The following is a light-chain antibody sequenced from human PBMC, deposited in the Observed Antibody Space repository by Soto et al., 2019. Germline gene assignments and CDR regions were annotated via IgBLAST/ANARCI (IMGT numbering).Light chain of an antibody. CDR1: SSDVGSYNL. Sequence: QSALTQPASVSGSPGQSITISCTGTSSDVGSYNLVSWYQQYPGKAPKLMIYEGSKWPSGVSNRFSGSKSGNTASLTISGLQAEDEADYYCCSYAGSVLFGGGTKVTVL. J-gene: IGLJ2*01. CDR2: EGS. V-gene: IGLV2-23*01. CDR3: CSYAGSVL.